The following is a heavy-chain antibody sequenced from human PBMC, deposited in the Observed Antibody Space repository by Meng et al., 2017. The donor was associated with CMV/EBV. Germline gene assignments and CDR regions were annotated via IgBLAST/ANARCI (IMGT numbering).Heavy chain of an antibody. V-gene: IGHV3-73*01. J-gene: IGHJ6*02. CDR2: IRSKANSYAT. CDR3: TRVSTQDYDFGTYYYYGMDV. Sequence: GESLKISCAASGFTFSGSAMHWVRQASGKGLEWVGRIRSKANSYATAYAVSVKGRFTISRDDSKNTAYLQMNSLKTEDTAVYYCTRVSTQDYDFGTYYYYGMDVWGQGTTVTVSS. D-gene: IGHD3-3*01. CDR1: GFTFSGSA.